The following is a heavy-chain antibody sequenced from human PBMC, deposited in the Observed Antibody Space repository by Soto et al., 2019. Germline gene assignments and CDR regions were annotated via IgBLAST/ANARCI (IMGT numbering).Heavy chain of an antibody. CDR2: INPNSGGT. V-gene: IGHV1-2*02. CDR1: GYTFTNYY. D-gene: IGHD6-13*01. CDR3: ARGSSWNSTWFDP. J-gene: IGHJ5*02. Sequence: QVQLVQSGAEVKRPGASVKVSCKTSGYTFTNYYVHWVRQAPGQGLECMGWINPNSGGTMFAQKFQGRVTMTRDTSISTVYMELSSLSSDDTAVYYCARGSSWNSTWFDPWGQGTLVTVSS.